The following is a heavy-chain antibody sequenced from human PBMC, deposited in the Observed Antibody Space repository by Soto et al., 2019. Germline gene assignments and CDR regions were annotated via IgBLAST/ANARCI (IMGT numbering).Heavy chain of an antibody. J-gene: IGHJ6*02. CDR3: ARVRDYGLGTNRHYYGMDV. V-gene: IGHV4-4*07. CDR1: GGSISGYY. D-gene: IGHD3-10*01. CDR2: LYTMGST. Sequence: QVQLQESGPGLVKSSETLSLTCTVSGGSISGYYWSWIRQPAGKGLDWIGRLYTMGSTNYNPALQSRVTMSVDTANNEFSLKVRSVTDADTAVYFCARVRDYGLGTNRHYYGMDVWGQGTTVTVSS.